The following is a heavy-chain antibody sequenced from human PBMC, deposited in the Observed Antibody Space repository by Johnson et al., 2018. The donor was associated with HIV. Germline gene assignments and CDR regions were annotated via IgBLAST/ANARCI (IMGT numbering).Heavy chain of an antibody. CDR3: ARQFRSVGAPDAFDI. CDR2: IKKDGSDK. Sequence: VQLVESGGGVVQPGRSLRLSCVASGFTFSSYWMSWVRQAPGKGLEWVANIKKDGSDKYYVDSVKGRFTISRDNAKNSLYLQMNSLRAEDTAVYYCARQFRSVGAPDAFDIWGQGTMVTVSS. D-gene: IGHD1-26*01. V-gene: IGHV3-7*01. CDR1: GFTFSSYW. J-gene: IGHJ3*02.